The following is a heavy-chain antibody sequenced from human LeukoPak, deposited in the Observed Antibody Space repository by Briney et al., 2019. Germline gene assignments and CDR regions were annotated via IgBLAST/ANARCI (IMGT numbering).Heavy chain of an antibody. J-gene: IGHJ4*02. Sequence: PSETLSLTCTVSGGSISSYYWNWIRQPPGKGLEWIGYIYYGGSTNYNPSLKSRVTISVDTSKNEFSLKLNSVTAADTAVYYCARAGGYLLYFDSWGQGTLATVSS. CDR2: IYYGGST. CDR3: ARAGGYLLYFDS. D-gene: IGHD5-12*01. CDR1: GGSISSYY. V-gene: IGHV4-59*08.